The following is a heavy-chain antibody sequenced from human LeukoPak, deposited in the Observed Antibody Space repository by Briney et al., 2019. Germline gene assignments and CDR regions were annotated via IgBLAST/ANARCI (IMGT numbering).Heavy chain of an antibody. J-gene: IGHJ4*02. CDR1: GYTFTSYG. CDR2: ISTYNGIT. CDR3: ARDYYGSGSYGISDY. V-gene: IGHV1-18*01. Sequence: ASVKVSCKASGYTFTSYGITWVRQAPGQGLEWMGWISTYNGITNYAQRLQGRVTMTTDKSMTTAFMELRNLRYDDTAVYYCARDYYGSGSYGISDYWGQGTLVTVSS. D-gene: IGHD3-10*01.